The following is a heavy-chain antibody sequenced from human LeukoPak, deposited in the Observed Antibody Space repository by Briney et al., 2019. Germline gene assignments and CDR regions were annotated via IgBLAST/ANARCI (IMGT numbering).Heavy chain of an antibody. J-gene: IGHJ4*02. V-gene: IGHV4-34*01. CDR2: INHSGST. CDR1: GGSFSGYY. Sequence: SETLSLTCAVYGGSFSGYYWSWVRQPPGKGLEWIGEINHSGSTNYNPSLKSRVTISVDTSKNQISLKLNSVTAADTAVYYCARGRGSSRRGQGTLVTVSS. D-gene: IGHD2-2*01. CDR3: ARGRGSSR.